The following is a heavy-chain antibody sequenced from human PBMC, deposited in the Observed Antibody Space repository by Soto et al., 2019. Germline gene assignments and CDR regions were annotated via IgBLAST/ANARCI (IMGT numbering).Heavy chain of an antibody. CDR1: GYSFTTYW. Sequence: PGESLKISCQGSGYSFTTYWISWVRQMPGKGLECMGRIDPTDSYTDYSPSFEGHVTMSVDRSINTAYLEWSSLKASDSAMYYCARLTLAHDSSGYHIFDYWGQGTLVTVSS. V-gene: IGHV5-10-1*01. CDR2: IDPTDSYT. CDR3: ARLTLAHDSSGYHIFDY. J-gene: IGHJ4*02. D-gene: IGHD3-22*01.